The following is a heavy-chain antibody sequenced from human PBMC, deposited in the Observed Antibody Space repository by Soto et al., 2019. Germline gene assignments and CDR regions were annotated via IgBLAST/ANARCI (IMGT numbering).Heavy chain of an antibody. J-gene: IGHJ4*02. CDR1: GFTFSSYG. D-gene: IGHD6-19*01. V-gene: IGHV3-30*18. Sequence: QVQLVESGGGVVQPGRSLRLSCAASGFTFSSYGMHWVRQAPGKGLEWVAVISYDGSNKYYADSVKGRFTISRDNSKNPCDWKRNGLRGEDTGVFYGAKGEGRYSRGWYLGTPVDYWGQGTLVTVPS. CDR3: AKGEGRYSRGWYLGTPVDY. CDR2: ISYDGSNK.